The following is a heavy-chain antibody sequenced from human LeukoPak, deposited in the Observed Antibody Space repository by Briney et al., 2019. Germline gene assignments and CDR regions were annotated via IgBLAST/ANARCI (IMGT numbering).Heavy chain of an antibody. CDR3: ARDFGLTGDAFDF. J-gene: IGHJ3*01. D-gene: IGHD7-27*01. Sequence: SQTLSLTCAISGDSVSSNSAAWNWIRQSPSRGLEWLGRAYYGSMWYNDYAVSVKSRITINPDTSKNQFSLQLNSVTPEDTAVYYCARDFGLTGDAFDFWGQGTMVTVCS. CDR2: AYYGSMWYN. CDR1: GDSVSSNSAA. V-gene: IGHV6-1*01.